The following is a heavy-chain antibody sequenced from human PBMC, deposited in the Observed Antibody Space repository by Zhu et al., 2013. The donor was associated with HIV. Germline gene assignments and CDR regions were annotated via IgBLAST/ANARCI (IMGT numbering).Heavy chain of an antibody. CDR2: ISSSGSTI. CDR1: GFTFSSYE. Sequence: EVQLVESGGGLVQPGGSLRLSCAASGFTFSSYEMNWVRQAPGKGLEWVSYISSSGSTIYYADSVKGRFTISRDNAKNSLYLQMNSLRAEDTAVYYCATRGVVVAATSGMDVWGQGTTVTVSS. CDR3: ATRGVVVAATSGMDV. V-gene: IGHV3-48*03. J-gene: IGHJ6*02. D-gene: IGHD2-15*01.